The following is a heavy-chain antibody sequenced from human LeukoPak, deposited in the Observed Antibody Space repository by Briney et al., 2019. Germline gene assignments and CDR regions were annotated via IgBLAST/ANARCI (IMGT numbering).Heavy chain of an antibody. J-gene: IGHJ4*02. CDR1: GGSSSSYY. Sequence: PSETLSLXCTVSGGSSSSYYWSWIRQPAGKGLEWIGRIYTSGSTNYNPSLKSRVTMSVDTSKNQFSLKLNSVTAADTAVYYCARVKLSHGYGYGYNPYYFDYWGQGTLVTVSS. V-gene: IGHV4-4*07. D-gene: IGHD5-18*01. CDR2: IYTSGST. CDR3: ARVKLSHGYGYGYNPYYFDY.